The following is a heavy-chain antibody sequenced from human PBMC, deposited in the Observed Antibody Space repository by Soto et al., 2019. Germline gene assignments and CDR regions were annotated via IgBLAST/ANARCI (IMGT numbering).Heavy chain of an antibody. CDR1: GGTFSSYA. V-gene: IGHV1-69*12. CDR3: ARTAVYCGGDCYSAEYFQH. CDR2: IIPIFGTA. J-gene: IGHJ1*01. Sequence: QVQLVQSGAEVKKPGSSVKVSCKASGGTFSSYAISWVRQAPGQGLEWMGGIIPIFGTANYAQKFQGRVTITADEYTSTAYMELSSLRSEDTAVYYCARTAVYCGGDCYSAEYFQHWGQGTLVTVSS. D-gene: IGHD2-21*02.